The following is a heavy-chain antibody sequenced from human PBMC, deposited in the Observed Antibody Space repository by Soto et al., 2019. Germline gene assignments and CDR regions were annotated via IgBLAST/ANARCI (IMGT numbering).Heavy chain of an antibody. CDR3: ARDSSWRGYCDL. Sequence: QVQLQESGPGLVRPSQTLSLTCTVSGDSIRSGTYSWTWIRQHPGKGLEWIGVIYNSGTTYYNPSLKSRVNISSDPSKNQFSLKMSSVTAADTAIYYCARDSSWRGYCDLWGQGTLVTVSS. CDR1: GDSIRSGTYS. J-gene: IGHJ4*02. D-gene: IGHD3-3*01. V-gene: IGHV4-31*03. CDR2: IYNSGTT.